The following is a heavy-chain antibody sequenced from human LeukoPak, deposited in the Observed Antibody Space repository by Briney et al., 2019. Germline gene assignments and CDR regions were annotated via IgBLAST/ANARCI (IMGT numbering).Heavy chain of an antibody. Sequence: PSETLSHTCTVSGGSSSSYYWSWIRQPPGKGLEWIGYIHYSGRTNYNPSLKSRVTILLDTSKNQFSLRLSSVTAADTAVYYCARSGGDRVEMPTIIDYWGQGTLVIVSS. J-gene: IGHJ4*02. D-gene: IGHD5-24*01. V-gene: IGHV4-59*01. CDR1: GGSSSSYY. CDR3: ARSGGDRVEMPTIIDY. CDR2: IHYSGRT.